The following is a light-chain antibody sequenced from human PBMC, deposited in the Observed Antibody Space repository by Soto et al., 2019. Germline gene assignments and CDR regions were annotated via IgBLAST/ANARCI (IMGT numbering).Light chain of an antibody. J-gene: IGKJ1*01. CDR3: QKYDSAPET. CDR2: AAS. CDR1: QGISNY. Sequence: DIQMTQSPSSLSASVGDRVTITCRASQGISNYLAWYQQQPGKVPKLLIYAASTLQSGVPSRFSDSGSGTDFTLTISSMHPEDFATYYCQKYDSAPETCGHGTRVEI. V-gene: IGKV1-27*01.